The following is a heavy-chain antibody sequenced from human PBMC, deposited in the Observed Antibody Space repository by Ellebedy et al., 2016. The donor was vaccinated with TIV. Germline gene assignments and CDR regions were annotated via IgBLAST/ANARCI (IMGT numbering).Heavy chain of an antibody. CDR3: AREGVVATMDIDT. J-gene: IGHJ5*02. CDR2: VYYTGTT. D-gene: IGHD5-12*01. Sequence: MPSETLSLTCNVSGGSITTYFWSWIRQPPGKGLEWIGYVYYTGTTDYNPSLSSRVTMSIDTSKNQFSLNLRSVTAADTAVYYCAREGVVATMDIDTWGPGTLVTVSS. V-gene: IGHV4-59*12. CDR1: GGSITTYF.